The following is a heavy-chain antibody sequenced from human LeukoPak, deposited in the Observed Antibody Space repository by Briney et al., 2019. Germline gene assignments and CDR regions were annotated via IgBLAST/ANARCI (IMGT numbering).Heavy chain of an antibody. CDR2: INGDGSST. CDR3: ARDGLPAARDI. J-gene: IGHJ3*02. CDR1: GFIFSQFW. V-gene: IGHV3-74*01. Sequence: GGSLRLSCAGSGFIFSQFWMQWVRQVPGKGLVWVSRINGDGSSTNYADSMKGRFTISRDNAKNTLYLQMNSLRAEDTAVYYCARDGLPAARDIWGQGTMVTVSS. D-gene: IGHD6-6*01.